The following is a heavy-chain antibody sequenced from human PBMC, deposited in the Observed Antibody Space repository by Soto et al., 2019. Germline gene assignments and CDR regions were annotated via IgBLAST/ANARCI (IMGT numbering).Heavy chain of an antibody. CDR1: GCSISSGGYY. J-gene: IGHJ4*02. CDR2: IYYSGST. CDR3: ARARKQLWSAYDY. D-gene: IGHD5-18*01. V-gene: IGHV4-31*03. Sequence: SETLSLTCTFSGCSISSGGYYLSWIRQHPGKGLEWIGYIYYSGSTYYNPSLKSRVTISVDTSKNQFSLKLSSVTAADTAVYYCARARKQLWSAYDYWGQGTLVTVSS.